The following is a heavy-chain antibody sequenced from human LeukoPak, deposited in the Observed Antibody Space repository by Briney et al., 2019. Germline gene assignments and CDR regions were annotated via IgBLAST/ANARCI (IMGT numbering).Heavy chain of an antibody. CDR1: GDSVSSNSGG. J-gene: IGHJ4*02. Sequence: SQTLSLTCAISGDSVSSNSGGWNWIRQSPSRGLEWLGRTYYNSKWYNDYAVSVKSRMTINPDTSKNQFSPQLNSVTPEDTAVYYCASAVLLWFGELFQRMYYFDYWGQGTLVTVSS. V-gene: IGHV6-1*01. CDR3: ASAVLLWFGELFQRMYYFDY. D-gene: IGHD3-10*01. CDR2: TYYNSKWYN.